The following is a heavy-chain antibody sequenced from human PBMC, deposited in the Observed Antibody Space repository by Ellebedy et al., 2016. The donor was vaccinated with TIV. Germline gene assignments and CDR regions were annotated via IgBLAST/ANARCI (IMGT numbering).Heavy chain of an antibody. D-gene: IGHD3/OR15-3a*01. Sequence: GESLKISCAASGFTFGNAWMTWVRQAPGKGLEWVGRIKSKADGGTTDYAAPVKGRFTISRDDSKDTLYLQMNSLNTEDTAVYYCITGGGDWDPFEYWGQGTLVTVSS. J-gene: IGHJ4*02. CDR1: GFTFGNAW. V-gene: IGHV3-15*01. CDR2: IKSKADGGTT. CDR3: ITGGGDWDPFEY.